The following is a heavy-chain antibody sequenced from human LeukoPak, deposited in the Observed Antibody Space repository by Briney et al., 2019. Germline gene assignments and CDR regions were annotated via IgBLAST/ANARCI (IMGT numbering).Heavy chain of an antibody. CDR2: IIPIFGTP. J-gene: IGHJ3*02. CDR3: AREHSTSSPDAFDI. Sequence: SVKVSCKASGGTFSSYAINWVRQAPGQGREWMGGIIPIFGTPSYAQKFQGRVRITTDESTSTTYMELSSLRSEDTAVYYCAREHSTSSPDAFDIWGQGTMVIVSS. D-gene: IGHD2-2*01. V-gene: IGHV1-69*05. CDR1: GGTFSSYA.